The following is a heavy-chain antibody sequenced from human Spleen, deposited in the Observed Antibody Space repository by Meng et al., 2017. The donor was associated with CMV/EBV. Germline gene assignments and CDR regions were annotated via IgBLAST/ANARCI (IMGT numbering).Heavy chain of an antibody. Sequence: CCKASGYNFISYAMDWVRQAPGQGLEWMGWINTNTGNPTYAQGFTGRFVFSLDTSVSTAYLQISSLKAEDTAVYYCARDGYKSFDYWGQGTLVTVSS. V-gene: IGHV7-4-1*02. D-gene: IGHD5-24*01. CDR3: ARDGYKSFDY. CDR1: GYNFISYA. CDR2: INTNTGNP. J-gene: IGHJ4*02.